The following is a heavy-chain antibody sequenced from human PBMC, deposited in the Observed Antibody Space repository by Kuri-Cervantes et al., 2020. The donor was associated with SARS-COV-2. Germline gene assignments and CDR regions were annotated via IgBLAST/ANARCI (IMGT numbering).Heavy chain of an antibody. CDR3: ARETAGEGSFDY. J-gene: IGHJ4*02. CDR1: GFTFDDYA. V-gene: IGHV3-43D*03. D-gene: IGHD7-27*01. CDR2: ISWDGGST. Sequence: GGSLRLSCAASGFTFDDYAMHWVRQAPGKGLEWVSLISWDGGSTYYADSVKGRFTISRDNSKNSLYLQMNSLRAEDTAVYYCARETAGEGSFDYWGQGTLVTVSS.